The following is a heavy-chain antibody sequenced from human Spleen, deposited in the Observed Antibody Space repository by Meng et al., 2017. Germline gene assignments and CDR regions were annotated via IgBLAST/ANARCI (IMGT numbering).Heavy chain of an antibody. CDR3: ARLLRTGCSGGGCYSTSGLDV. CDR2: ISYDGSDK. D-gene: IGHD2-15*01. CDR1: GFIFSSYT. Sequence: GESLKLYCAASGFIFSSYTMHWVRQAPGKGLEWVAVISYDGSDKYYADSVKGRFTISRDNSKNTLYLHVNSLRPEGTAVYYFARLLRTGCSGGGCYSTSGLDVWGQGTTVTVSS. J-gene: IGHJ6*02. V-gene: IGHV3-30*04.